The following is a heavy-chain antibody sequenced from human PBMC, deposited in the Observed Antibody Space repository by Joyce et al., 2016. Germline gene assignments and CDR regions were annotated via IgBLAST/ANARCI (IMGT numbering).Heavy chain of an antibody. V-gene: IGHV4-4*02. CDR2: IYHTGEA. D-gene: IGHD2-2*01. J-gene: IGHJ4*02. Sequence: QVQLQESGPGMVKPSGTLSLTCAVSGDSISSGNWGNWVRQPPGKGLGWIGEIYHTGEANYNPSLKSRVSISVASSKNLCSLSLTSVTAADTAVYYCARDQGSSPGFWGQGTLVTVSS. CDR3: ARDQGSSPGF. CDR1: GDSISSGNW.